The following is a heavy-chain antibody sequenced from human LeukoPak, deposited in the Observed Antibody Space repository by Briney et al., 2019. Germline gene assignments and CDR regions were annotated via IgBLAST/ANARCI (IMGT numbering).Heavy chain of an antibody. J-gene: IGHJ4*02. CDR3: ARAGTCSSTSCDGGIEY. Sequence: GGSLRLSCAASGFAFSSYNMKSVRQAPGKGLEWVSFISTTSTYIYYADSVKGRFTVSRDNSKNLLYLQMDSLRVEDTAVYYCARAGTCSSTSCDGGIEYWGQGTLVTVSS. D-gene: IGHD2-2*01. V-gene: IGHV3-21*06. CDR2: ISTTSTYI. CDR1: GFAFSSYN.